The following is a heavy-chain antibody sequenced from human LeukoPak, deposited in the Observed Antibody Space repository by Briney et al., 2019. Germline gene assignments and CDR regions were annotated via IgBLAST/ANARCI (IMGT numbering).Heavy chain of an antibody. D-gene: IGHD3-22*01. Sequence: GASVKVSCKASDYTFTNYGIHWVRQAPGQGLEWMGWISAYNGNTNYAQTLQGRVTMTTDTSTNTAYMELRSLRSDDTAVYYCARRLTDSSGYYPYYYYGMDVWGQGTTVTVSS. CDR1: DYTFTNYG. CDR2: ISAYNGNT. CDR3: ARRLTDSSGYYPYYYYGMDV. V-gene: IGHV1-18*01. J-gene: IGHJ6*02.